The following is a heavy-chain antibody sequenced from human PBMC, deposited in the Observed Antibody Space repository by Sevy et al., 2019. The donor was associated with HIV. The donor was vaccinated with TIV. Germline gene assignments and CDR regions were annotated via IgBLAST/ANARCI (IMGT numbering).Heavy chain of an antibody. V-gene: IGHV3-21*01. CDR3: AREGDSWLPFDY. CDR1: GFTFSSYS. CDR2: ISGLNNYI. D-gene: IGHD6-13*01. J-gene: IGHJ4*02. Sequence: GGSLRLSCAASGFTFSSYSMNWVRQAPGKGLEWVSSISGLNNYIYYADSVKGRFTISRDNAKNSLYLQMNSLRAGDTAVYYCAREGDSWLPFDYWGQGTLVTVSS.